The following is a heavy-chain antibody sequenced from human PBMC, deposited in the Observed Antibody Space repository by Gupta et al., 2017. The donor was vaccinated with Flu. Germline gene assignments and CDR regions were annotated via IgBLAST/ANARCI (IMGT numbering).Heavy chain of an antibody. Sequence: EVQLVESGGGLVQPGGSLKLSCAASGFTFSGSAMHWVRQASGKGLEWVGRIRSKANSYATAYAASVKGRFTISRDDSKNTAYLQMNSLKTEDTAVYYCTRRQNWGSSFDYWGQGTLVTVSS. J-gene: IGHJ4*02. D-gene: IGHD7-27*01. CDR2: IRSKANSYAT. CDR3: TRRQNWGSSFDY. V-gene: IGHV3-73*02. CDR1: GFTFSGSA.